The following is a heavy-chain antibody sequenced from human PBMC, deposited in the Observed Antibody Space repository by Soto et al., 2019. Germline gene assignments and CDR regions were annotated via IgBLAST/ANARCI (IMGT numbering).Heavy chain of an antibody. CDR1: GFTFSSYA. D-gene: IGHD2-15*01. V-gene: IGHV3-23*01. CDR2: ISGSGGST. Sequence: GGSLRLSCAASGFTFSSYAMSWVRQAPGKGLEWVSAISGSGGSTYYADSVKGRFTISRDNSKNTLYLQMNSLRAEDTAVYYCATAPLEDIVVVVAAHYFAYWGQGTLVPVSS. J-gene: IGHJ4*02. CDR3: ATAPLEDIVVVVAAHYFAY.